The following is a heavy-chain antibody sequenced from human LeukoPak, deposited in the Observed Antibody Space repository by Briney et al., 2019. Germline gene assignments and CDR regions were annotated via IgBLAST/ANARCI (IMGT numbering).Heavy chain of an antibody. D-gene: IGHD5-18*01. Sequence: SETLSLTCTVSGGSISSGSYYWSWIRQPAGKGLEWIGRIYTSGSTSYNPSLKSRVTISVDTSKNQFSLKLSSVTAADTAVYYCAREGAGGLDTDTFDYWGQGTLVTVSS. J-gene: IGHJ4*02. V-gene: IGHV4-61*02. CDR2: IYTSGST. CDR1: GGSISSGSYY. CDR3: AREGAGGLDTDTFDY.